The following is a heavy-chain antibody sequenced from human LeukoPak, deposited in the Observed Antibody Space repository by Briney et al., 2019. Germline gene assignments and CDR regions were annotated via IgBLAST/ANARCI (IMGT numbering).Heavy chain of an antibody. J-gene: IGHJ4*02. CDR2: IDPSDSYT. V-gene: IGHV5-10-1*01. CDR1: GYSFTSYW. CDR3: AMDRIAVAGNVDY. Sequence: GESLKISCKGSGYSFTSYWISWVRQMPGKGLGWMGRIDPSDSYTNYSPSFQGHVTISADKSISTAYLQWSSLKASDTAMYYCAMDRIAVAGNVDYWGQGTLVTVSS. D-gene: IGHD6-19*01.